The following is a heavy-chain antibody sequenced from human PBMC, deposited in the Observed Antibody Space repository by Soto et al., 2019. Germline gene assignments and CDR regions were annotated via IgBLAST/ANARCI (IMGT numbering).Heavy chain of an antibody. J-gene: IGHJ5*02. CDR3: ASMGGGVEGPQYEGARS. CDR1: GFTFSSYA. V-gene: IGHV3-30-3*01. D-gene: IGHD3-16*01. Sequence: GGSLRLSCAASGFTFSSYAMHWVRQAPGKGLEWVAVISYDGSNKYYADSVKGRFTISRDNSKNTPSLQMKSLRAEDTAVYFCASMGGGVEGPQYEGARSWGQGTLVTVSS. CDR2: ISYDGSNK.